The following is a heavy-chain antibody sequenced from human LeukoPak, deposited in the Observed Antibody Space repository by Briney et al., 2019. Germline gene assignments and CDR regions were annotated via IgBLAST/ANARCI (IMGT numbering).Heavy chain of an antibody. J-gene: IGHJ3*02. CDR1: GGSISSYY. CDR2: IYYSGST. Sequence: WETLSLTCTVSGGSISSYYWSWIRQPPGKGLEWIGYIYYSGSTNYNPSLKSRVTISVDTSKNQFSLKLSSVTAADTAVYYCARDNGPTDAFDIWGQGTMATVSS. D-gene: IGHD3-16*02. CDR3: ARDNGPTDAFDI. V-gene: IGHV4-59*01.